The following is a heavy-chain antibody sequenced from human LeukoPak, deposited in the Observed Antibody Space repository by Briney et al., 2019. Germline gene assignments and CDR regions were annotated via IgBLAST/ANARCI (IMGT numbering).Heavy chain of an antibody. V-gene: IGHV4-39*02. CDR1: GGSISSTSYY. Sequence: KPSETLSLTCTVSGGSISSTSYYWGWIRQPPGKGLEWIGSFYYTGDTYYNPSLKSRVTISVDTSKNQFSLKLNSVTPEDTAVYYCAREGYSGSYYIDYWGQGTLVTVSS. CDR3: AREGYSGSYYIDY. D-gene: IGHD1-26*01. J-gene: IGHJ4*02. CDR2: FYYTGDT.